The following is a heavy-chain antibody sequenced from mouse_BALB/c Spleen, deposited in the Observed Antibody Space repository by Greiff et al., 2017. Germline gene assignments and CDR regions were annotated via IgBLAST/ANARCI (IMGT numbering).Heavy chain of an antibody. CDR1: GYTFTSYW. CDR3: ASPYYRYDVGAMDY. Sequence: VQLQQPGAELVKPGASVKLSCKASGYTFTSYWMHWVKQRPGQGLEWIGEINPSNGRTNYNEKFKSKATLTVDKSSSTAYMQLSSLTSGDSAVYYCASPYYRYDVGAMDYWGQGTSVTVSS. CDR2: INPSNGRT. V-gene: IGHV1S81*02. J-gene: IGHJ4*01. D-gene: IGHD2-14*01.